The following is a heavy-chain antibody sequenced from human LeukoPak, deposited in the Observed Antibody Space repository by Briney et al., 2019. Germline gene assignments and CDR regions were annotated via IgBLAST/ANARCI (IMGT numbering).Heavy chain of an antibody. V-gene: IGHV3-53*01. CDR3: AKSSPMVRNFDY. D-gene: IGHD3-10*01. CDR2: IYSGGST. Sequence: GGSLRLSCAASGFTVSSNYMSWVRQAPGKGLEWVSVIYSGGSTYYADSVKGRFTISRDNSKNTLYLQMNSLRAEDTAVYYCAKSSPMVRNFDYWGQGTLVTVSS. J-gene: IGHJ4*02. CDR1: GFTVSSNY.